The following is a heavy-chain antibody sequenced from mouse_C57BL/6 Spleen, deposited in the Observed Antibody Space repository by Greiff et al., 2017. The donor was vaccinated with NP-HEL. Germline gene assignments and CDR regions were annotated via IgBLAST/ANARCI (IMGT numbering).Heavy chain of an antibody. CDR1: GFTFSDYG. Sequence: MESGGGLVKPGGSLKLSCAASGFTFSDYGMHWVRQAPEKGLEWVAYISSGSSTIYYADTVKGRFTISRDNAKNTLFLQMTSLRSEDTAMYYCARGGLTTVVAEYYFDYWGQGTTLTVSS. CDR3: ARGGLTTVVAEYYFDY. V-gene: IGHV5-17*01. D-gene: IGHD1-1*01. J-gene: IGHJ2*01. CDR2: ISSGSSTI.